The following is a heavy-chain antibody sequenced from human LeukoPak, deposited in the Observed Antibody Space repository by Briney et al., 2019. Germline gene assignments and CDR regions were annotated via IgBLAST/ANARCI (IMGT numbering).Heavy chain of an antibody. CDR1: GGTFSSYA. CDR3: ARISGSYRYYFDY. CDR2: IIPIFGTA. Sequence: ASVKVSCKASGGTFSSYAISWVRQAPGQGLEWMGGIIPIFGTANYAQKFQGRVTITTDESTSTAYMELSSLRSDDTAVYYCARISGSYRYYFDYWGQGTLVTVSS. J-gene: IGHJ4*02. V-gene: IGHV1-69*05. D-gene: IGHD1-26*01.